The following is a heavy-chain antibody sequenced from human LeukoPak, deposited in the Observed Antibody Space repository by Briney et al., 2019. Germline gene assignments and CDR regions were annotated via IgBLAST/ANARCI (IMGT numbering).Heavy chain of an antibody. V-gene: IGHV3-66*01. D-gene: IGHD6-13*01. CDR1: GFTVSSNY. CDR2: IYSGGST. CDR3: ARKGGERVAAAEEDY. Sequence: GGSLRLSCAASGFTVSSNYMSWVRQAPGKGLEWVSVIYSGGSTYYADSVKGRFTISRDNSKNTLYLQMNSRRAEDTAVYYCARKGGERVAAAEEDYWGQGTLVTVSS. J-gene: IGHJ4*02.